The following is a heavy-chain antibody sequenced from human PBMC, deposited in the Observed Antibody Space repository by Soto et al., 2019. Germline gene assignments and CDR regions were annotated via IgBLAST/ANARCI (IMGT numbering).Heavy chain of an antibody. V-gene: IGHV3-33*01. Sequence: QVQLVESGGGVVQPGKSLRLSCTTSGFTFSSYAMHWVRQAPGKGLEWVAVLWYDGSNIQYADSVKGRFTISRDNSKSTGYLQMDSLRAEDTAVHYCARDVNDFWSGYLYWGQGTLVPVSS. CDR2: LWYDGSNI. J-gene: IGHJ4*02. CDR1: GFTFSSYA. D-gene: IGHD3-3*01. CDR3: ARDVNDFWSGYLY.